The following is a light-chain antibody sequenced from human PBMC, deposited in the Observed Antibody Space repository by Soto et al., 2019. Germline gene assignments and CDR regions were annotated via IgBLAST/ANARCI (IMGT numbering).Light chain of an antibody. Sequence: QSALTQPPSASGSPGQSVTISCTGTSSDVGGYNYVSWYQQHPGKAPKLMIYEVTKRPSGVPDRFSGSKSGNTASLTVSGLQAEDEADYYCRSNAGSNNRVFGGGTKVTVL. J-gene: IGLJ3*02. CDR3: RSNAGSNNRV. V-gene: IGLV2-8*01. CDR2: EVT. CDR1: SSDVGGYNY.